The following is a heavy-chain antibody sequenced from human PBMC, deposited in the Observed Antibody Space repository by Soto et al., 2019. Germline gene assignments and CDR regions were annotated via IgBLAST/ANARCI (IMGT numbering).Heavy chain of an antibody. D-gene: IGHD2-15*01. CDR2: IHHREST. J-gene: IGHJ6*02. Sequence: SETLSLTCAVSGGSVRSNNWWFWVRQPPGKGLEWIGEIHHRESTNLNPSLKSRVTISVDRSKNEFSLKVKSVTAADTAVYYCGCRVEDISYDYYGMDVWGQGTTVTV. CDR1: GGSVRSNNW. CDR3: GCRVEDISYDYYGMDV. V-gene: IGHV4-4*02.